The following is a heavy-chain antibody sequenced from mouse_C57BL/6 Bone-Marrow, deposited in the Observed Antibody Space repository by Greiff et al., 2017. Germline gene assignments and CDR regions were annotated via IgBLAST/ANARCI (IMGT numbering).Heavy chain of an antibody. Sequence: QFQLQPSGAELARPGASVKLSCKASGYTFTSYGISWVKQRTGQGLEWIGEIYPRSGNTYYNEKFKGKATLTADKSSSTAYMELRSLTSEDSAVYFCARRDYGSRNFDYWGQGTTLTVSS. V-gene: IGHV1-81*01. CDR1: GYTFTSYG. D-gene: IGHD1-1*01. J-gene: IGHJ2*01. CDR2: IYPRSGNT. CDR3: ARRDYGSRNFDY.